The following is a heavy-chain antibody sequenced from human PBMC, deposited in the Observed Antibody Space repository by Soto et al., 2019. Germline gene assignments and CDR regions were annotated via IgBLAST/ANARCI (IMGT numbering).Heavy chain of an antibody. J-gene: IGHJ3*02. CDR2: ISSSSSTI. CDR1: VFTFSSYS. CDR3: ARDREQQLVSPDAFDI. Sequence: EVQLVESGGGLVQPGGSLRLSCAASVFTFSSYSMNWVRQAPGKGLEWVSYISSSSSTIYYADSVKGRFTISRDNAKNSLNLQMNSLRAEDTAMYYSARDREQQLVSPDAFDIWGQGTMVTVSS. V-gene: IGHV3-48*01. D-gene: IGHD6-13*01.